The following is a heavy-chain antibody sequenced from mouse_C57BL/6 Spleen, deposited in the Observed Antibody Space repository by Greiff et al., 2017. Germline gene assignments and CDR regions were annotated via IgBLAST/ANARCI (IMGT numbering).Heavy chain of an antibody. CDR3: ARNYYYGSSYVAMDY. Sequence: QVQLQQPGAELVMPGASVKLSCKASGYTFTSYWMHWVKQRPGQGLEWIGEIDPSDSYTNYNQKFKGKSTLTVDKSSSTAYMQLSSLTSEDSAVYYCARNYYYGSSYVAMDYWGQGTSVTVSS. D-gene: IGHD1-1*01. CDR2: IDPSDSYT. CDR1: GYTFTSYW. V-gene: IGHV1-69*01. J-gene: IGHJ4*01.